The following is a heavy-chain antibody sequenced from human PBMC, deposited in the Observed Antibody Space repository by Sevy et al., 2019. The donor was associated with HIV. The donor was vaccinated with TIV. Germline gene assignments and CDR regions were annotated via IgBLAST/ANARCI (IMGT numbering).Heavy chain of an antibody. CDR2: LYSGGST. CDR1: GITVSSNY. Sequence: GGSLRLSCPASGITVSSNYMSWVRQAPGKGLEWVSVLYSGGSTYYADTVKGRFTISRDNSKNTLHLQMNSLRAEDTAVYYCAREPPNDYGDYGPHFDSWGQGTLVTVSS. CDR3: AREPPNDYGDYGPHFDS. D-gene: IGHD4-17*01. V-gene: IGHV3-53*01. J-gene: IGHJ4*02.